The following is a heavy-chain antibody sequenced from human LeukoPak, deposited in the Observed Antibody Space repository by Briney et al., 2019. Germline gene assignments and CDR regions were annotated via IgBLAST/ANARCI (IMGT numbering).Heavy chain of an antibody. Sequence: SVKVSCKASGGTFSSYAISWVRQAPGQGLEWMGRIIPIFGTANYAQKFQGRVTITTDESTSTAYMELSSLRSEDTAVYYCAREPIYSGYGPDYYHYYYMDVWGKGTTVTVSS. V-gene: IGHV1-69*05. D-gene: IGHD5-12*01. CDR2: IIPIFGTA. CDR3: AREPIYSGYGPDYYHYYYMDV. J-gene: IGHJ6*03. CDR1: GGTFSSYA.